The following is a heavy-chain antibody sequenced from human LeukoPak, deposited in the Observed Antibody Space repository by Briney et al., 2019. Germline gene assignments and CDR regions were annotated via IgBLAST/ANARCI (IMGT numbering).Heavy chain of an antibody. CDR3: TTDRSYNWNPAGNGE. D-gene: IGHD1-20*01. CDR2: IKSKTDGGTT. CDR1: GFTFSNAW. J-gene: IGHJ4*02. V-gene: IGHV3-15*01. Sequence: GGSLRLSCAASGFTFSNAWMSWVRQAPGRGLEWVGRIKSKTDGGTTDYAAPVKGRFTISRDDSKNTLYLQMNSLKTEDTAVYYCTTDRSYNWNPAGNGEWGQGTLVTVSS.